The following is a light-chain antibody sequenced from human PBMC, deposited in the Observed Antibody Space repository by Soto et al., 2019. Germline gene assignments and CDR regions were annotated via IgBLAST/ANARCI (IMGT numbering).Light chain of an antibody. J-gene: IGLJ1*01. Sequence: QSALAQPTSVSGSPGQSITISCTGNHNDIGTYDYVSWYQQHPGRAPRLLIHGVTTRPSGISGRFSASKSGLTASLTISGLQPEDEADYYCSSFTSNRLYVFGHGTKVTV. CDR1: HNDIGTYDY. CDR3: SSFTSNRLYV. CDR2: GVT. V-gene: IGLV2-14*03.